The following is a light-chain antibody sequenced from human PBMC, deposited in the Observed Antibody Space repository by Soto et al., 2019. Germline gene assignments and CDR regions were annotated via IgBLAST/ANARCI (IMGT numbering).Light chain of an antibody. CDR3: QQYNTWPPYT. J-gene: IGKJ2*01. CDR1: QSVNSN. CDR2: SAS. V-gene: IGKV3-15*01. Sequence: ETVMTQSPDTLSVSPGERVTLSCRASQSVNSNLAWYQQKLGQAPRVLIYSASTRATGVPARFSGSGSGTEFTLTISSLQSEDFAVYYCQQYNTWPPYTFGQGTKVDIK.